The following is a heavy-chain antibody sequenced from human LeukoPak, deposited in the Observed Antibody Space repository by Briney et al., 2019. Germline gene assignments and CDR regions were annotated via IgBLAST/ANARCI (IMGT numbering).Heavy chain of an antibody. Sequence: SETLSLTCTVSGGSISSYYWSWIRQPPGKGPEWIGYIYYSGSTNYNPSLKSRVTISVDTSKNQFSLKLSSVTAADTAVYYCARSYYYDSSGYSEPYYFDYWGQGTLVTVSS. J-gene: IGHJ4*02. V-gene: IGHV4-59*08. D-gene: IGHD3-22*01. CDR2: IYYSGST. CDR1: GGSISSYY. CDR3: ARSYYYDSSGYSEPYYFDY.